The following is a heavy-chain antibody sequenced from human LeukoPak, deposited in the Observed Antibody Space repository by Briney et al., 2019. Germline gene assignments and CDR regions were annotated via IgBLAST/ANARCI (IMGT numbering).Heavy chain of an antibody. J-gene: IGHJ5*02. Sequence: PSETLSLTCTVSGGSISSYYWSWIRQPPGKGLEWIGYIYYSGSTNYNPSLKSRVTISVDTSKNQFSLKLSSVTAADTAVYYCARAQLNPRRRITMVRGGNWFDPWGQGTLVTVSS. D-gene: IGHD3-10*01. V-gene: IGHV4-59*12. CDR1: GGSISSYY. CDR2: IYYSGST. CDR3: ARAQLNPRRRITMVRGGNWFDP.